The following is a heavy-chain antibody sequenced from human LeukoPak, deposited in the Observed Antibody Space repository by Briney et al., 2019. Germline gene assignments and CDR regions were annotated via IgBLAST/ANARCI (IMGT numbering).Heavy chain of an antibody. J-gene: IGHJ3*02. CDR1: GGSFSGYY. CDR2: INHSGSA. Sequence: SETLSLTCAVYGGSFSGYYWSWIRQPPGKGLEWIGEINHSGSANYNPSLKSRVTISVDRSKNQFSLKLSSVTAEDTAVYYCAREGYGGNNAFDIWGQGTVVTVSS. V-gene: IGHV4-34*01. CDR3: AREGYGGNNAFDI. D-gene: IGHD4-23*01.